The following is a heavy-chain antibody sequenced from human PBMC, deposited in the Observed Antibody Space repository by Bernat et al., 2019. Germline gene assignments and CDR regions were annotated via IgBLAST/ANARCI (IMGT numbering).Heavy chain of an antibody. J-gene: IGHJ2*01. CDR2: ISCTSDRT. CDR3: AKDGLRGAAYWYFDL. D-gene: IGHD4/OR15-4a*01. V-gene: IGHV3-23*01. CDR1: GFTFSFFA. Sequence: EVQLLESGGGLVQPGGSLRLSCSAAGFTFSFFAMGWVRPAPGKGLEWVSAISCTSDRTDSDDSVKGRFTVSRDNSKNTLYLQMSSMRAEDTAMYYCAKDGLRGAAYWYFDLWGRGALVTVSS.